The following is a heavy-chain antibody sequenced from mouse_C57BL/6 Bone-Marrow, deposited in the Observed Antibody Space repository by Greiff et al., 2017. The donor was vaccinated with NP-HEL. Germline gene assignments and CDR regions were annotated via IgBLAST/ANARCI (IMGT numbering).Heavy chain of an antibody. J-gene: IGHJ3*01. Sequence: EVMLVESGGDLVKPGGSLKLSCAASGFTFSSYGMSWVRQTPDKRLEWVATISSGGSYTYYLDSVKGRFTISRDNAKNTLYLQMSSLKSEDTAMYYCARPFYDGYFPFAYWGQGTLVTVSA. D-gene: IGHD2-3*01. CDR3: ARPFYDGYFPFAY. CDR2: ISSGGSYT. V-gene: IGHV5-6*02. CDR1: GFTFSSYG.